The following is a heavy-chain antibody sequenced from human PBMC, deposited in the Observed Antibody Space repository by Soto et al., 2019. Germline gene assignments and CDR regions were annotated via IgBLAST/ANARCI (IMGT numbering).Heavy chain of an antibody. V-gene: IGHV1-18*01. Sequence: QVQLVQSGAEVKKPGASVKVSCKASGYTFTNYGISWVRQAPGQGLEWMGTISVYNGDANYAQNLQGRVTMTTDTSTSTAYRELTSLTSDDTAVYYWAMTDSGDYVPPLDYWGQGTLVTVSS. D-gene: IGHD4-17*01. CDR3: AMTDSGDYVPPLDY. J-gene: IGHJ4*02. CDR2: ISVYNGDA. CDR1: GYTFTNYG.